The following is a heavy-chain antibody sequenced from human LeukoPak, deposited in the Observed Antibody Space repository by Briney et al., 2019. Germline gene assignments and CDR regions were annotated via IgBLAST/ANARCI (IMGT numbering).Heavy chain of an antibody. CDR3: ARGGGSGSYYKFDY. V-gene: IGHV3-66*02. J-gene: IGHJ4*02. Sequence: GGSLRLSCAASGFTVSSNYVSWVRQAPGKGLEWVSVIYSGGSTYYADSVKGRFTISRDNSKNTLYLQMNSLRAEDTAVYYCARGGGSGSYYKFDYWGQGTLVTVSS. CDR1: GFTVSSNY. CDR2: IYSGGST. D-gene: IGHD3-10*01.